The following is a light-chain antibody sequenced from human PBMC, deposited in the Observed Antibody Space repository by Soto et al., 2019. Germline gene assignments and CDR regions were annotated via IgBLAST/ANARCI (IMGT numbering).Light chain of an antibody. V-gene: IGKV3-20*01. CDR1: QSVSSSY. J-gene: IGKJ2*01. CDR2: GAS. Sequence: ALTQSPGTLSLSPGERATLSCMASQSVSSSYLAWYQQKPGQAPRLLIYGASTRAIDMPGRFSGSGLATDFTLTINTLQPEDFAVYFCQQTYMVPYTFGQGTKVDIK. CDR3: QQTYMVPYT.